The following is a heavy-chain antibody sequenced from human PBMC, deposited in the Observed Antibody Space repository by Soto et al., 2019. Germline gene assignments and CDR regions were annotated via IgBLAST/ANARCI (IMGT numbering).Heavy chain of an antibody. J-gene: IGHJ4*02. Sequence: PGGSLRLSCAVSGFSFGTYWMSWVRQAQGKGLEWLASIKQDGSERDYLDSVKGRFTISRDNAKDSLSLQMNSLRGEDTAFYYCARAVGPITLFGEALSGYFDFWGQGTLVTVSS. CDR3: ARAVGPITLFGEALSGYFDF. V-gene: IGHV3-7*03. CDR2: IKQDGSER. CDR1: GFSFGTYW. D-gene: IGHD3-3*01.